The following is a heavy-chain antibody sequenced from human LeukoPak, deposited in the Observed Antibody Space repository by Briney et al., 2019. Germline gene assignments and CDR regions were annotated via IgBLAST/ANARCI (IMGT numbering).Heavy chain of an antibody. V-gene: IGHV4-61*01. J-gene: IGHJ5*02. CDR2: IYYSGST. CDR3: ARVKRPAGFDP. Sequence: SETLSLTCTVSGGSVSSGSYYWSWIRQPPGKGLEWIGYIYYSGSTNYNPSLKSRVTISVDTSKNQFSLKLSSVTAADTAVYYCARVKRPAGFDPWGQGTLVTVSS. CDR1: GGSVSSGSYY.